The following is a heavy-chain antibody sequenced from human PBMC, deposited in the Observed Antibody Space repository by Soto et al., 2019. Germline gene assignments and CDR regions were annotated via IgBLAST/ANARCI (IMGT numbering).Heavy chain of an antibody. Sequence: PSETLSLTCAVSGGSISSGGYSLSWIRQPPGKGLEWLGYIYHSGSTYYNPSLKSRVTISVDRSKNQFSPKLSSVTAADTAVYYCARVGSGTSCCYNWFEPWGKGTLVTVSS. D-gene: IGHD2-2*01. CDR2: IYHSGST. CDR1: GGSISSGGYS. J-gene: IGHJ5*02. V-gene: IGHV4-30-2*01. CDR3: ARVGSGTSCCYNWFEP.